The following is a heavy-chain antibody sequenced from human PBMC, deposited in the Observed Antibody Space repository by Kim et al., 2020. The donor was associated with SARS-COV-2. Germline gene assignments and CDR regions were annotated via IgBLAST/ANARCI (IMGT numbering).Heavy chain of an antibody. CDR3: ARVVSGEYSPSDYYYGLYV. CDR1: GFKFNNYG. D-gene: IGHD3-10*02. V-gene: IGHV3-30*12. CDR2: ISHDGSDK. Sequence: GGSLRLSCAASGFKFNNYGMHWVRQAPGKGLEWVAAISHDGSDKYYADSVKGRFTMSRDNSKNTLYLHMNSLRAEDRAVYYCARVVSGEYSPSDYYYGLYVWGLGTTVSVSS. J-gene: IGHJ6*02.